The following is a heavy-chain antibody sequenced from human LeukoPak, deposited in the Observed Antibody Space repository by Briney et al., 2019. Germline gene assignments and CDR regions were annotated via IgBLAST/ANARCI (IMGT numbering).Heavy chain of an antibody. Sequence: SETLSLTCAVYGGSFSGYYWSWIRQPPGKGLEWIGEINHSGSTNYNPSLKSRVTISVDTSKNQFSLKLSSVAAADTAVYYCEGYSYAYGILEPDDYWGQGTLVTVSS. V-gene: IGHV4-34*01. CDR1: GGSFSGYY. CDR2: INHSGST. D-gene: IGHD5-18*01. J-gene: IGHJ4*02. CDR3: EGYSYAYGILEPDDY.